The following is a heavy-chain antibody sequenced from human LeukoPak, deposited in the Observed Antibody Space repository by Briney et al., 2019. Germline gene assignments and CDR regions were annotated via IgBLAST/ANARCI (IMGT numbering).Heavy chain of an antibody. CDR1: GFSFGSYW. CDR3: AGGMRWTSDY. Sequence: GGSLRLSCAASGFSFGSYWMNWVRQPPGKGLEGVALIKSDGTEEQYVDSVRGRFTVSRDNAKSALYLQMNSLGAEDTGVYYCAGGMRWTSDYWGQGALVTVSS. V-gene: IGHV3-7*03. D-gene: IGHD1-1*01. CDR2: IKSDGTEE. J-gene: IGHJ4*02.